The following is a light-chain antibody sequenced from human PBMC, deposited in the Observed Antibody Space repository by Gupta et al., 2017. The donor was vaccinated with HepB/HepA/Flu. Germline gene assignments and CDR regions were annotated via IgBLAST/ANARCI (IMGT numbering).Light chain of an antibody. CDR1: SSDVGGYNY. CDR3: SSYTSSSRYV. J-gene: IGLJ1*01. V-gene: IGLV2-14*01. CDR2: DVS. Sequence: QSALTQPASVSGSPGQSLTISCSGTSSDVGGYNYVSWYQQHPGKAPKLMIYDVSNRPSGVSNRFSCSKSGNTASLTISGLQAEDEADYYCSSYTSSSRYVFGTGTKVTVL.